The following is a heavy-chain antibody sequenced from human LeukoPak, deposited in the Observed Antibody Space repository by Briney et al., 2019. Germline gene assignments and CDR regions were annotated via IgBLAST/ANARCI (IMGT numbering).Heavy chain of an antibody. D-gene: IGHD6-19*01. CDR2: IYYRGSA. CDR1: GASITSYY. Sequence: SETLSLTCTVSGASITSYYWSWTRQPPGKGLEWIGYIYYRGSANYNPSLKSRVTISLDTSKNQFSLNLNPVTAADSALYFCASGLDASGWYFGVYWGQGTLVTVSS. J-gene: IGHJ4*02. V-gene: IGHV4-59*01. CDR3: ASGLDASGWYFGVY.